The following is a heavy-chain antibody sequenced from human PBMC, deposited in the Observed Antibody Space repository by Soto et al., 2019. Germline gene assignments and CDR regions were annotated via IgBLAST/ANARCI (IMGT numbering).Heavy chain of an antibody. CDR2: ISGSGGRT. D-gene: IGHD6-13*01. J-gene: IGHJ4*02. CDR1: GFTFSSYA. V-gene: IGHV3-23*01. Sequence: GGSLRLSCAASGFTFSSYAMSWVRQAPGKGLEWVSAISGSGGRTYYAGSVRGRFTISRDNSKNTLYLQMNSLRAEDTAVYYCAKDLNLASAGQVDYWGQGTLVTVSS. CDR3: AKDLNLASAGQVDY.